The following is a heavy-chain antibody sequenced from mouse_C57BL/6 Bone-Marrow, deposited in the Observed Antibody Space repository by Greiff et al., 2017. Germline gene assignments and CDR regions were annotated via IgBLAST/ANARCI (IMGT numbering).Heavy chain of an antibody. CDR1: GFNINDDY. D-gene: IGHD2-2*01. J-gene: IGHJ2*01. CDR2: IDPENGDT. V-gene: IGHV14-4*01. CDR3: TTAYGSLFDY. Sequence: EVQLQQSGAELVRPGASVKLSCTASGFNINDDYMPWVKQRPEQGLEWIGWIDPENGDTEYASKFQGKATITADTSSTTAYLQLSSLTSEDAAVYYCTTAYGSLFDYWGQGTTLTVSS.